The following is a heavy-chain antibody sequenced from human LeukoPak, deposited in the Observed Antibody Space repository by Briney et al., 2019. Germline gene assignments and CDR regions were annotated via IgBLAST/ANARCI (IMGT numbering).Heavy chain of an antibody. CDR3: ARGVSMIVVVIHDWYFDL. Sequence: GSLRLSCAASEFTFSSYSMNWVRQPPGKGLEWIGNIYYSGRTYYNPSLKSRVTISVDTSKNQFSLKLSSVTATDTAVYYCARGVSMIVVVIHDWYFDLWGRGALVTVSS. CDR1: EFTFSSYSMN. J-gene: IGHJ2*01. CDR2: IYYSGRT. D-gene: IGHD3-22*01. V-gene: IGHV4-59*04.